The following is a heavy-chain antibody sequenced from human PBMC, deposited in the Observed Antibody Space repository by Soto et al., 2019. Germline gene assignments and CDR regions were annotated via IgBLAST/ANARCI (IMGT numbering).Heavy chain of an antibody. D-gene: IGHD3-22*01. J-gene: IGHJ6*02. CDR2: SSGNGDEI. CDR3: AKGWLYGAGMGV. CDR1: GFTYSSYA. Sequence: VQLLESGGGLVQPGGSLRLSCAASGFTYSSYAMSWVRQAPGKGLEWVSSSSGNGDEIYHADSVRGRFTISRDNSKNMLYLQMNTLRAEDTAVYYCAKGWLYGAGMGVWGQGSTVTVSS. V-gene: IGHV3-23*01.